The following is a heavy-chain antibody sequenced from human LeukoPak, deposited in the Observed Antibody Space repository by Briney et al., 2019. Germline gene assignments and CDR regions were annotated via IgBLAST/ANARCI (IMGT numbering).Heavy chain of an antibody. CDR2: INHSGST. J-gene: IGHJ5*02. CDR1: GGSLSGYY. Sequence: PSETLSLTCAVYGGSLSGYYWSWIRQPPGKGLEWIGEINHSGSTNYNPSLKSRVTISVDTSKNQFSLKLSSVTAADTAVYYCARGRITIFGVVIMHRNWFDPWGQGTLVTVSS. CDR3: ARGRITIFGVVIMHRNWFDP. D-gene: IGHD3-3*01. V-gene: IGHV4-34*01.